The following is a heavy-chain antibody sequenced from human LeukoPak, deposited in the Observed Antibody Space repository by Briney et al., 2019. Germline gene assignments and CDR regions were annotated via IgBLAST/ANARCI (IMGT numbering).Heavy chain of an antibody. CDR3: AREGSGRTAYNDGLDV. CDR1: GFTVSSSY. D-gene: IGHD3-10*01. V-gene: IGHV3-53*01. Sequence: GGSLRLSCAASGFTVSSSYMTWVRQAPGKGLEWVSVIRSGGSTVYADSVKGRFTISRDNSENTLYLQLNSLRAEDTAVYYCAREGSGRTAYNDGLDVWGQGTMVTVSS. CDR2: IRSGGST. J-gene: IGHJ3*01.